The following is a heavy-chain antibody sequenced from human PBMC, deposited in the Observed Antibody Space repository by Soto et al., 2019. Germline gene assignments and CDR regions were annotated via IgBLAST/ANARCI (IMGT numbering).Heavy chain of an antibody. CDR1: GFTFSSYS. J-gene: IGHJ4*02. Sequence: GGSLRLSCAASGFTFSSYSMNWVRQAPGKGLEWVSSISSSSSYIYYADSVKGRFTISRDNAKNSLYLQMNSLRAEDTAVYYCARDRFSGYSSSWLLGGGFDYWGQGTLVTVSS. CDR2: ISSSSSYI. CDR3: ARDRFSGYSSSWLLGGGFDY. V-gene: IGHV3-21*01. D-gene: IGHD6-13*01.